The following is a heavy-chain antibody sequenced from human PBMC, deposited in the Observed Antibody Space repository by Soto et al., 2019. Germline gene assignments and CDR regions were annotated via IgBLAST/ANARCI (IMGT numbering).Heavy chain of an antibody. CDR3: ARMDGDYNYYGLDV. J-gene: IGHJ6*02. CDR2: FFSDAER. V-gene: IGHV2-26*01. CDR1: GFSLTNGRMG. D-gene: IGHD4-17*01. Sequence: SGPTLVNPTETLTLTCRVSGFSLTNGRMGVSWIRQPPGKALEWLAHFFSDAERSYSTSMQSRLNMYKDSSGSQVVLTMTNMAPADTATYFCARMDGDYNYYGLDVWGHGIAVTVSS.